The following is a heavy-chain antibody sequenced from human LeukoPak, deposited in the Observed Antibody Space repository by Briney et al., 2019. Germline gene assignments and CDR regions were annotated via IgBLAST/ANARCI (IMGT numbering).Heavy chain of an antibody. J-gene: IGHJ5*02. D-gene: IGHD2-15*01. CDR3: ARGGGVYCSGGSCYPEPNWFDP. Sequence: ASVKVSCKASGYTFTSYYMHWVRQAPGQGLEWMGIINPSGGSTSYAQKFQGRVTMTRDTSTSTVYMGLSSLRSEDTAVYYCARGGGVYCSGGSCYPEPNWFDPWGQGTLVTVSS. CDR1: GYTFTSYY. V-gene: IGHV1-46*01. CDR2: INPSGGST.